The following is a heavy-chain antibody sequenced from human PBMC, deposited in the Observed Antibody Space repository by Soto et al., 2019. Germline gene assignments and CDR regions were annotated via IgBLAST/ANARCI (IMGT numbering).Heavy chain of an antibody. CDR1: VYTFTRYG. J-gene: IGHJ6*03. V-gene: IGHV1-18*01. CDR2: ISAYNGNT. D-gene: IGHD6-13*01. CDR3: ARDGTLGIAVAGEIDYYYSLVV. Sequence: SGNACCKASVYTFTRYGSSWVRQAPGQGLERMGWISAYNGNTNYAQKLQGRVTMTTDTSTSTAYMELRSLRSDDAAVYYCARDGTLGIAVAGEIDYYYSLVVWG.